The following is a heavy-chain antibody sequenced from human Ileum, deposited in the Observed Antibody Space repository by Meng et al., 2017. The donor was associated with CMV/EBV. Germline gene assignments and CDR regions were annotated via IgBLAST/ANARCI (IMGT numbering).Heavy chain of an antibody. CDR1: GFSFNSHA. J-gene: IGHJ4*02. V-gene: IGHV3-30-3*01. CDR2: ISYDGSNK. Sequence: GESLKISCAASGFSFNSHAMHWVRQAPGKGLEWVAMISYDGSNKYYTDSVQGRFTISRDNSKNTLSLQMNNLRDEDTAVYYCASEIGPRNFDHWGQGAPVTVSS. CDR3: ASEIGPRNFDH.